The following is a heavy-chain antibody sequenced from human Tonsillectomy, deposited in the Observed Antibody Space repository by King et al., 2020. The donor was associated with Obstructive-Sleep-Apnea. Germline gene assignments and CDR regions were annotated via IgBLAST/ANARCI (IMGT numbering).Heavy chain of an antibody. D-gene: IGHD6-6*01. Sequence: EVQLVESGGGLVKPGGSLRLSCVSSGFSFSGYSMNWVRQAPGEGLEWVSSITASSSHIYYADSVQGRFTISRDNSRNTLFLHMDSLRAEDTAIYYCARDALAHRIILDSWGQGTLVTVSS. CDR2: ITASSSHI. CDR1: GFSFSGYS. CDR3: ARDALAHRIILDS. V-gene: IGHV3-21*01. J-gene: IGHJ4*02.